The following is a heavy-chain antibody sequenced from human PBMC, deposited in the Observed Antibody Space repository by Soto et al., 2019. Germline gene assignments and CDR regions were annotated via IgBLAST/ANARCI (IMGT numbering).Heavy chain of an antibody. CDR2: IWYDGSNK. V-gene: IGHV3-33*01. Sequence: QVQLVESGGGVVQPGRSLRLSCAASGFTFSSYGMHWVRQAPGKGLEWVAVIWYDGSNKYYADSVKGRFTFSRDNSKNTLYLQMNSLRAEDTAVYYCARDKGRYGMDVWGQGTTVTVSS. CDR3: ARDKGRYGMDV. CDR1: GFTFSSYG. J-gene: IGHJ6*02.